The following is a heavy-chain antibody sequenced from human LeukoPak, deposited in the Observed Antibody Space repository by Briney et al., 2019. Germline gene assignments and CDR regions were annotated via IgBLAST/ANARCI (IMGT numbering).Heavy chain of an antibody. D-gene: IGHD2-21*02. V-gene: IGHV3-23*01. CDR3: AKGADQIVVVTDMGYFDY. Sequence: QPGGSLRLSCAASGFTFNYYAMSWVRLAPGKGPEWVSSISGSGSSTYYADSVKGRVTISRDNSRNTLFLQMNSLSAEDTAVYYCAKGADQIVVVTDMGYFDYWGQGTLVAVSS. J-gene: IGHJ4*02. CDR2: ISGSGSST. CDR1: GFTFNYYA.